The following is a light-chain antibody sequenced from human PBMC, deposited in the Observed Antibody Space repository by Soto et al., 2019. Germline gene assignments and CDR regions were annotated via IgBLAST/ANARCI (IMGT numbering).Light chain of an antibody. CDR2: GAS. CDR1: QSVSSNY. CDR3: QQYGSSPYT. Sequence: EIVLTQSPDTLSLSPGERAALSCRASQSVSSNYLAWYQKKPGQAPRLLIYGASSKATGAPDRFSGSGSGTDFTLTISRLEPEDFAVYYCQQYGSSPYTLGQGTKLEIK. V-gene: IGKV3-20*01. J-gene: IGKJ2*01.